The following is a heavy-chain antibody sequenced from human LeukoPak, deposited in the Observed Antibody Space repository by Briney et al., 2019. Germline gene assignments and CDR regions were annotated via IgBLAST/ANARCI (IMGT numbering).Heavy chain of an antibody. J-gene: IGHJ6*03. CDR2: ISSSSSYV. D-gene: IGHD3-16*01. CDR3: ARGEGTVRHYYYYMDV. CDR1: GFTFSSYS. V-gene: IGHV3-21*01. Sequence: GGSLRLSCAASGFTFSSYSMNWVRQAPGKGLEWVSSISSSSSYVYYADSVKGRFTISRDNAKNSLYLQMNSLRAEDTAVYYCARGEGTVRHYYYYMDVWGKGTTVTVSS.